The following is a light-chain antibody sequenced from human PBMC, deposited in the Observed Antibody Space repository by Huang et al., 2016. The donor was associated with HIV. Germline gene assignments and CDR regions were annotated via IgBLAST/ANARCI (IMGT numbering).Light chain of an antibody. V-gene: IGKV4-1*01. J-gene: IGKJ2*01. Sequence: DMVMTQSPDSLAVSLGERATINCKSSQSVLYSSNNKNYLAWYQQKPGQPPKLLIYWASTRESGGPDRFSGSGSGTDFTLTISILQAEDVAVYYCQQYYSTPYTFGQGTKLEIK. CDR1: QSVLYSSNNKNY. CDR2: WAS. CDR3: QQYYSTPYT.